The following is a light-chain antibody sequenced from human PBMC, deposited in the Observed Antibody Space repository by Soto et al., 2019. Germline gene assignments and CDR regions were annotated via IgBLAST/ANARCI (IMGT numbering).Light chain of an antibody. V-gene: IGLV2-18*02. Sequence: QSALTQPPSASGSPGQSVTISCTGTKNDIGVYDFVSWYQHHPGKAPRLIIYEVVQRPSGVPDRFSGSKSGNTASLTISGLQAEDEADYYCSSFTSSSTQVLGGGTKLTVL. J-gene: IGLJ3*02. CDR3: SSFTSSSTQV. CDR1: KNDIGVYDF. CDR2: EVV.